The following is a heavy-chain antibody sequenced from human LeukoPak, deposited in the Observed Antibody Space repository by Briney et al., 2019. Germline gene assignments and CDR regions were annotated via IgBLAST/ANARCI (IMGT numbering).Heavy chain of an antibody. Sequence: PGGSLRLSCAASGFTFSGYSVNWVRQAPGKGLEWVSSINIYYADSVKGRFTISRDNAKNSLYLQMNSLRAEDTAVYYCARDGYDFWSGYNAFDIWGQGTMVTVSS. J-gene: IGHJ3*02. CDR1: GFTFSGYS. D-gene: IGHD3-3*01. CDR3: ARDGYDFWSGYNAFDI. CDR2: INI. V-gene: IGHV3-21*01.